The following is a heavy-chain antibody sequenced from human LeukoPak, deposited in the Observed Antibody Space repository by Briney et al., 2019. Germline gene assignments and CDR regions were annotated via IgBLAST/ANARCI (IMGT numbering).Heavy chain of an antibody. Sequence: GGSLRLSCAASGFTFSSYSTNWVRQAPGEGLDWISYISTSGSTIYFADSVKGRFTISRDNAKNSLYLQMNSLRAEDTAIYYCAKDRAYSANKGGWFDPWGQGTLVTVSS. V-gene: IGHV3-48*01. CDR2: ISTSGSTI. CDR1: GFTFSSYS. J-gene: IGHJ5*02. D-gene: IGHD1-26*01. CDR3: AKDRAYSANKGGWFDP.